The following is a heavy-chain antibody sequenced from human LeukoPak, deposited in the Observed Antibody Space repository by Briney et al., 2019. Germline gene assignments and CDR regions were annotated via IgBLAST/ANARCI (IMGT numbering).Heavy chain of an antibody. CDR3: AREDSSSWLFDY. CDR1: GGSISSYY. CDR2: IYTSGST. V-gene: IGHV4-4*07. Sequence: SETLSLACTVSGGSISSYYWSWIRQPAGKGLEWIGRIYTSGSTNYNPSLKSRVTMSVDTSKNQFSLKLSSVTAADTAVYYCAREDSSSWLFDYWGQGTLITVSS. D-gene: IGHD6-13*01. J-gene: IGHJ4*02.